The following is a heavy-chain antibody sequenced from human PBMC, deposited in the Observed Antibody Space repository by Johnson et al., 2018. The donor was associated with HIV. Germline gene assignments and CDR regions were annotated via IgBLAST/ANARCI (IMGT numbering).Heavy chain of an antibody. J-gene: IGHJ3*02. CDR1: GFTVSSNY. CDR3: ARDSVGARGAFDI. D-gene: IGHD1-26*01. CDR2: IYSGGST. Sequence: VQLVESGGGVVQPGKSLRLSCAASGFTVSSNYMSWVRQAPGKGLEWVSVIYSGGSTGYADSVKGRFTISRDNAKNSLYLQMNSLRAEDTALYYCARDSVGARGAFDIWGQGTMVTVSS. V-gene: IGHV3-66*01.